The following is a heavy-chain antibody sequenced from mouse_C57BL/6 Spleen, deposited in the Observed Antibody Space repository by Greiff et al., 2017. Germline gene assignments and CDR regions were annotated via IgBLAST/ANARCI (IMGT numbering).Heavy chain of an antibody. CDR1: GYTFTDYN. D-gene: IGHD1-1*01. J-gene: IGHJ4*01. Sequence: VQLQQSGPELVKPGASVKIPCKASGYTFTDYNMDWVKQSHGQSLEWIGDINPNNGGTIYNQKFKGKATLTVDKSSSTAYMELRSLTSEDTAVYYCARTITTVVATDYAMDYWGQGTSVTVSS. CDR2: INPNNGGT. CDR3: ARTITTVVATDYAMDY. V-gene: IGHV1-18*01.